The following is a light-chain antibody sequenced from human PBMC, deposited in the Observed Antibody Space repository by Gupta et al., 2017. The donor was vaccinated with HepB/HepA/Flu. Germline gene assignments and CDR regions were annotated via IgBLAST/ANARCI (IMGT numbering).Light chain of an antibody. Sequence: DIQMTQSPSTLSSSVGDRVTLTCRASQNVNSWLAWYQQKPGKAPKLLIYKASGLQSGVPSRFSGSGFETEFTLTISTLQPDDFAMYYCQQYERYPWTFGQGTKVE. CDR2: KAS. CDR3: QQYERYPWT. V-gene: IGKV1-5*03. CDR1: QNVNSW. J-gene: IGKJ1*01.